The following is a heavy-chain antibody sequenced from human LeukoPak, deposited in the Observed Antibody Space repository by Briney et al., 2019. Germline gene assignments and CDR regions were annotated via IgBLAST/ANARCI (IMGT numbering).Heavy chain of an antibody. CDR2: IYYSGST. CDR1: GGSISSSSYY. D-gene: IGHD3-10*01. Sequence: SETLSLTCTVSGGSISSSSYYWGWIRQPPGKGLEWIGSIYYSGSTYYNPSLKSRVTISVDTSKNQFSLKLSSVTAADTAEYYCARRTYYYGSGSYSWFDPWGQGTLVTVSS. CDR3: ARRTYYYGSGSYSWFDP. V-gene: IGHV4-39*01. J-gene: IGHJ5*02.